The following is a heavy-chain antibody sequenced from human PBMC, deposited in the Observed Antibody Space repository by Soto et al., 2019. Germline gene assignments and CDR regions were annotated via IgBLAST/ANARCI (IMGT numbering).Heavy chain of an antibody. CDR3: ARAIHYFYSSTEFMVYAIPTLAY. V-gene: IGHV1-18*01. Sequence: SVKVSCKVSGYAFTTFGISWVRQAPGQGLEWMGWISTHNGNTTYAQKFQGRVTMTTDTSTSTVYMELRGLRSDDTGVYYCARAIHYFYSSTEFMVYAIPTLAYWGQGTLVTVSS. CDR1: GYAFTTFG. J-gene: IGHJ4*02. CDR2: ISTHNGNT. D-gene: IGHD2-8*01.